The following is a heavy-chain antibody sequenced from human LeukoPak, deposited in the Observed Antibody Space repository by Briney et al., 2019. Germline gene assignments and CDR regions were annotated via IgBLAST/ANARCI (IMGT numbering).Heavy chain of an antibody. Sequence: GGSLRLSCAASGFTFSTYATHWVRQAPGKGLEWVAVISYGGNNQYYADSVRGRFTISRDNSKNTLYLQMNSLRAEDTAVYYCARDGGSGWRGATRFWGQGTMVTVSS. J-gene: IGHJ3*01. CDR3: ARDGGSGWRGATRF. D-gene: IGHD6-19*01. CDR1: GFTFSTYA. V-gene: IGHV3-30-3*01. CDR2: ISYGGNNQ.